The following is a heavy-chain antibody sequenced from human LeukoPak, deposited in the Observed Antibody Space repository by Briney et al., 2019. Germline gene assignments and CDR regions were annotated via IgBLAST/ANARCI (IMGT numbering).Heavy chain of an antibody. D-gene: IGHD3-3*01. CDR1: GGSFSGYY. CDR3: ARSRYYDFWSGYLDY. J-gene: IGHJ4*02. V-gene: IGHV4-34*01. CDR2: INHSGST. Sequence: SETLSLTCAVYGGSFSGYYWSWIRQPPGKGLEWMGEINHSGSTNYNPSLKSRVTISVDTSKNQFSLKLSSVTAADTAVYYCARSRYYDFWSGYLDYWGQGTLVTVSS.